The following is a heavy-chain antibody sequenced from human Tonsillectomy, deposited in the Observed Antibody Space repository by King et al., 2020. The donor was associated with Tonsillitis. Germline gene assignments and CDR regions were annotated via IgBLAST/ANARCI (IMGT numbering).Heavy chain of an antibody. J-gene: IGHJ3*02. CDR2: LFPVDSET. V-gene: IGHV5-51*01. D-gene: IGHD3-22*01. Sequence: LQLVQSGAEVKKPGESLKFSCKGSGYSFTRYWIVWVRQMPGKGLEWMGILFPVDSETRYSPSFQGQVTISADKSISTAFLQWSRLKASDSAIYYCARYDSTGAGAFDIWGQGTMVTVSS. CDR1: GYSFTRYW. CDR3: ARYDSTGAGAFDI.